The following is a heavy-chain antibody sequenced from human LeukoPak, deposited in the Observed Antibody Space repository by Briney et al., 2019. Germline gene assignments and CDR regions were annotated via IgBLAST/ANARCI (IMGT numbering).Heavy chain of an antibody. Sequence: SETLSLTCTVSGGSIRSHYWSWIRQPLGKGLEWIGYIHYSGSTNYNPSLKCRVTISVDTSKNQFSLKLSSVTAADTAVYYCARGRYCSADICSGGDAFDSWGQGTMGSVS. D-gene: IGHD2-15*01. CDR3: ARGRYCSADICSGGDAFDS. V-gene: IGHV4-59*11. CDR2: IHYSGST. J-gene: IGHJ3*02. CDR1: GGSIRSHY.